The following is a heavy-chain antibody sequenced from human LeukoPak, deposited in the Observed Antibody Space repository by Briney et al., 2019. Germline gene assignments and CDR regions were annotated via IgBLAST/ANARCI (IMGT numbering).Heavy chain of an antibody. J-gene: IGHJ4*02. CDR2: INADNGNT. V-gene: IGHV1-3*01. Sequence: ASVKVSCRASGGTFSSYAISWVRQAPGQGLEWMGWINADNGNTKYSQKFQGRVTITRDTSASTAYMELSSLRSEDTAVYYCARGGYYDNSGYQPFDYWGQGTLVTVSS. CDR3: ARGGYYDNSGYQPFDY. D-gene: IGHD3-22*01. CDR1: GGTFSSYA.